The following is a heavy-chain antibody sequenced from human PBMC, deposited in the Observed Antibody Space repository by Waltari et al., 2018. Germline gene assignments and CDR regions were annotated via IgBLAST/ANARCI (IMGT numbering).Heavy chain of an antibody. Sequence: QVQLVQSGAEVRKHGASVKVSCETSGYTFSGYYIHWVRQAPGQGPEWMGRIIPNSGGTIYAQKFQGRVTMTRDTSITTAYMELRSLTSDDTAVYYCARGNWGYFFDYWGQGTLVTVSS. CDR3: ARGNWGYFFDY. J-gene: IGHJ4*02. CDR1: GYTFSGYY. V-gene: IGHV1-2*06. D-gene: IGHD7-27*01. CDR2: IIPNSGGT.